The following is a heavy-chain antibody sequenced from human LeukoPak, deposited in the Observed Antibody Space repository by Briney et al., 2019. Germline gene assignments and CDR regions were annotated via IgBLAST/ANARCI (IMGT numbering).Heavy chain of an antibody. V-gene: IGHV3-30-3*01. D-gene: IGHD1-26*01. CDR3: ARDGPREGSYIDY. CDR2: ISYDGSNK. Sequence: GRSLRLSCAASVFTFSSYSMHWVRQAPCKGLEWVAVISYDGSNKYYADSVKGRFTISRDNSKNTLYLQMNSLRAEDTAVYYCARDGPREGSYIDYWGQGTLVTVSS. J-gene: IGHJ4*02. CDR1: VFTFSSYS.